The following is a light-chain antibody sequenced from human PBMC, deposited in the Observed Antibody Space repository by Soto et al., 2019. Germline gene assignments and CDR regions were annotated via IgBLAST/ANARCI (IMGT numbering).Light chain of an antibody. CDR2: TAS. V-gene: IGKV1-39*01. CDR3: QQTYSTLNS. Sequence: DIQVTQSPSSLSASVGDRVTITCRAGQNIRSYLNWYQQRPGKPPKLLIHTASPLQSGVPSRFSGSGSGTDFTLTISILQPEDFATYYCQQTYSTLNSFGQGTKLEIK. CDR1: QNIRSY. J-gene: IGKJ2*03.